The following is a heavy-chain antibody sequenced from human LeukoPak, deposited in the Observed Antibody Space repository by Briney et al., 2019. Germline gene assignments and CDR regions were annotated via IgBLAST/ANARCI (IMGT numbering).Heavy chain of an antibody. D-gene: IGHD1-26*01. CDR3: AAEGGATSAFDI. V-gene: IGHV4-38-2*02. CDR2: ISHSGST. J-gene: IGHJ3*02. Sequence: SETLSLTCTVSGYSIRSGYYWGWIRQPPGKGLEWIGSISHSGSTHYNPSLKSRVTISVDTSRNQFSLKLSSVTAADTAVYYCAAEGGATSAFDIWGQGTMVTVSS. CDR1: GYSIRSGYY.